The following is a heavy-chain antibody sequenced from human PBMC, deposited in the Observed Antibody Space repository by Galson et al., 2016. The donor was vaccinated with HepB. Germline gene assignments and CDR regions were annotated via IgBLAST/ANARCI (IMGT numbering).Heavy chain of an antibody. CDR3: ARVVVVATNWFDP. V-gene: IGHV4-34*01. J-gene: IGHJ5*02. D-gene: IGHD2-21*01. CDR1: GGSFNAYY. CDR2: INHSGFT. Sequence: SETLSLTCGVSGGSFNAYYWSWIRQSPGKGLEWIVEINHSGFTKYNPSLKSRVTISVDTTKNQFSRKLTSMTAADTAVYYCARVVVVATNWFDPWGQGTLVTVSS.